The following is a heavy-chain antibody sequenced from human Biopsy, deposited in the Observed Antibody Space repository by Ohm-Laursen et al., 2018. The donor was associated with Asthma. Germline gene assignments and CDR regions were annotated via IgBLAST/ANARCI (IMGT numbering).Heavy chain of an antibody. Sequence: GTLSLTCSVYGGSISSFYWSWIRQSPEKGLEWMGYVYWTGSTNYNPSLRSRITMSVDTSKNRMFLELTSVTAADTAIYYCVRAVRNEQWLAPFDYWGQGNPVTVSS. V-gene: IGHV4-59*01. D-gene: IGHD6-19*01. CDR2: VYWTGST. CDR3: VRAVRNEQWLAPFDY. J-gene: IGHJ4*02. CDR1: GGSISSFY.